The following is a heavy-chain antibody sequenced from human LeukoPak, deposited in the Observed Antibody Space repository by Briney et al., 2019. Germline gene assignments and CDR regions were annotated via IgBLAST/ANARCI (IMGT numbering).Heavy chain of an antibody. CDR2: IYYSGST. J-gene: IGHJ6*02. D-gene: IGHD4-17*01. CDR3: ARTGNGDYVYYYYGMDV. Sequence: PSETLSLTCTVSGGSISSYYWSWIRQPPGKGLEWIGYIYYSGSTNYNPSLKSRVTISVDTSKNQFSLKLSSVTAADTAVYYCARTGNGDYVYYYYGMDVWGQGTTVTVSS. CDR1: GGSISSYY. V-gene: IGHV4-59*08.